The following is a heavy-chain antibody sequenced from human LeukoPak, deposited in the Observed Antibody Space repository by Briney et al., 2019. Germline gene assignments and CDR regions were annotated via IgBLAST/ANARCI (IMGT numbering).Heavy chain of an antibody. V-gene: IGHV4-34*01. Sequence: PSETLSLTCTVSGGSISSYYWSWIRQPPGKGLEWIGEINHSGSTNYNPSLKSRVTISVDTSKNQFSLKLSSVTAADTAVYYCARTRGMRTPFDYWGQGTLVTVSS. CDR3: ARTRGMRTPFDY. CDR2: INHSGST. CDR1: GGSISSYY. J-gene: IGHJ4*02. D-gene: IGHD3-16*01.